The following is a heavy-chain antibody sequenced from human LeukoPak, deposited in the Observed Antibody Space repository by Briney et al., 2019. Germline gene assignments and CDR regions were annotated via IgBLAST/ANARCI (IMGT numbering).Heavy chain of an antibody. D-gene: IGHD6-13*01. Sequence: GGSLRLSCAASGFTVSSSYMSWVRQAPGKGLEWVSVIYSGGSTDYADSVKGRFTISRDNSKNTLYLQMNSLRAEDTAVYYCARAGRPVGNDYWGQGTLVTVSS. V-gene: IGHV3-66*02. CDR1: GFTVSSSY. CDR2: IYSGGST. CDR3: ARAGRPVGNDY. J-gene: IGHJ4*02.